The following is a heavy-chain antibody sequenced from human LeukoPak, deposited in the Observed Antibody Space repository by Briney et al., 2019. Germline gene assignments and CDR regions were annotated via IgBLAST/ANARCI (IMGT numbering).Heavy chain of an antibody. Sequence: SETLSLTCTVSGGSISSSSYYWGWIRQPPGKGLEWIGSLYYSGSTYYNPSLKSRVTISVDTSKNQFSLKLSSVIAADTAVYYCARQTRIVGAATPPNFDYWGQGTLVTVSS. CDR1: GGSISSSSYY. CDR2: LYYSGST. D-gene: IGHD1-26*01. V-gene: IGHV4-39*01. J-gene: IGHJ4*02. CDR3: ARQTRIVGAATPPNFDY.